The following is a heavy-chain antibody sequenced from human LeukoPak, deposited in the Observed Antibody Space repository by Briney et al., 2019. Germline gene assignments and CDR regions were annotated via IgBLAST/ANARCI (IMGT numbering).Heavy chain of an antibody. CDR1: GFTFSAYW. CDR3: ARRGSTDY. D-gene: IGHD3-10*01. V-gene: IGHV3-7*03. CDR2: IKQGGSEK. Sequence: GGSLRLSCAASGFTFSAYWMSWVRQAPGKGLEWVANIKQGGSEKYYVDSVKGRFTIARDNAKNSLFLQMNSLRVEDTAVYYCARRGSTDYWGQGTLVTVSS. J-gene: IGHJ4*02.